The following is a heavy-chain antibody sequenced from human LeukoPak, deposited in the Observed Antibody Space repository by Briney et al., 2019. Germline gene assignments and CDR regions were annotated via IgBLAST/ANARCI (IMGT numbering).Heavy chain of an antibody. V-gene: IGHV3-30*03. D-gene: IGHD4/OR15-4a*01. Sequence: GGSLRLSCAASGFTFSSYSMNWVRQAPGKGLQWLGFISYDGNIKYEDSVEGRFTISRDNSKNTLFLQMNSLRAEDTAIYYCGRDFVNDAKARFDCWGQGTLVTVSS. CDR2: ISYDGNIK. CDR3: GRDFVNDAKARFDC. J-gene: IGHJ4*02. CDR1: GFTFSSYS.